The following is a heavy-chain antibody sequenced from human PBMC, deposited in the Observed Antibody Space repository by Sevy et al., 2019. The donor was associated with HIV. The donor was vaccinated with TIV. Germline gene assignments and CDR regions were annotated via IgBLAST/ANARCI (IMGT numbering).Heavy chain of an antibody. CDR3: ASPLAFYYGSGSEEFDY. D-gene: IGHD3-10*01. Sequence: GGSLRLSCAASGLTFSTYSMNWVRQAPGKGLEWVSYISSSSSTIYYADSVKGRFTISRDNAKNSLYLQMNSLRAEDTAVYYCASPLAFYYGSGSEEFDYWGRGTLVTVPS. CDR1: GLTFSTYS. CDR2: ISSSSSTI. V-gene: IGHV3-48*01. J-gene: IGHJ4*02.